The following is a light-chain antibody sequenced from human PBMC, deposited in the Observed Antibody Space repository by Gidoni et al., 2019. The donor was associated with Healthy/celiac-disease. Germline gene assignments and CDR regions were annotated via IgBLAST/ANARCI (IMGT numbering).Light chain of an antibody. CDR3: QQYNNWPPRT. CDR2: GAS. CDR1: QSVSSN. Sequence: EIVMTQSPATLSVSPGERATLSCRASQSVSSNLAWYQQKPGQAPRLLIYGASTRATGIPARFSGSGSGTEFTLTISSLQSEDFAVYYCQQYNNWPPRTFXQXTKVXIK. J-gene: IGKJ1*01. V-gene: IGKV3-15*01.